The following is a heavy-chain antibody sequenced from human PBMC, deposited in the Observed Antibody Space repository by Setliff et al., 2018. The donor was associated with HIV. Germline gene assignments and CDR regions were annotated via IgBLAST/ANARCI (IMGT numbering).Heavy chain of an antibody. D-gene: IGHD5-12*01. J-gene: IGHJ6*02. V-gene: IGHV4-59*01. Sequence: SETLSLTCSLSGGSISSYHWNWIRQPPGKGLEWIGYIYYSGSTNYNPSLKSRVTISVDTSKNHFSLKLSSVTAAETAVYYCARDHRVATIRDYYYGMGVWRQGTTVTLSS. CDR1: GGSISSYH. CDR2: IYYSGST. CDR3: ARDHRVATIRDYYYGMGV.